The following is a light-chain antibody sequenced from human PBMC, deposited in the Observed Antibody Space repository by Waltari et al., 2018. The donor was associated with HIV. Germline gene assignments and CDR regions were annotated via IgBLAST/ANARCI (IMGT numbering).Light chain of an antibody. J-gene: IGLJ3*02. Sequence: QSVLTQPPSVSGAPGQRVTISCTGSSSNIGAGYDVHWYQQPPGTAPKLLIYGNSNRPSGVPDRFSGSKSGTSASLAITGLQAADEADYYCQSYDSSLTTWVFGGGTKLTVL. CDR3: QSYDSSLTTWV. CDR1: SSNIGAGYD. CDR2: GNS. V-gene: IGLV1-40*01.